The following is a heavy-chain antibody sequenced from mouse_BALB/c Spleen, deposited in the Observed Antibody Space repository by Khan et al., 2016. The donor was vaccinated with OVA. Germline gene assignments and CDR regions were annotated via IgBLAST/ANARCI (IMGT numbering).Heavy chain of an antibody. Sequence: VQLQESGPGPVAPSQSLSITCTISGFSLTNYGVHWVRQPAGKGLEWLVVIWSDGRTSYNSALKSRLSISKDNSKSHAFFKVHSLQTDDTAINNCDRHVYPGYVDVWGAGTTVTVSS. J-gene: IGHJ1*01. V-gene: IGHV2-6-1*01. CDR3: DRHVYPGYVDV. D-gene: IGHD2-1*01. CDR2: IWSDGRT. CDR1: GFSLTNYG.